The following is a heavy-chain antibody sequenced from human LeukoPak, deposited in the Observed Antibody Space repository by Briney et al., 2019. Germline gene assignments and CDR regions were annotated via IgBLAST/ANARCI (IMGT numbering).Heavy chain of an antibody. V-gene: IGHV3-23*01. CDR3: AKDSTYYDYVWGSYRLVPDY. CDR2: ISGSGGST. D-gene: IGHD3-16*02. Sequence: GGSLRLSCAASGFTFSSYAMSWVRQAPGKGLEWVSAISGSGGSTYYADSVKGRFTISRDNSKNTLYLQMNSLRAKDTAVYYCAKDSTYYDYVWGSYRLVPDYWGQGTLVTVSS. CDR1: GFTFSSYA. J-gene: IGHJ4*02.